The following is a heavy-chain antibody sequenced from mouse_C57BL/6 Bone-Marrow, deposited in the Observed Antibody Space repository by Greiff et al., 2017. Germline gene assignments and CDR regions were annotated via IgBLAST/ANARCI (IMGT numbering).Heavy chain of an antibody. CDR3: ARHMITAPYYFDY. J-gene: IGHJ2*01. CDR2: INSDGGST. V-gene: IGHV5-2*01. Sequence: DVKLVESGGGLVQPGESLKLSCESNEYEFPSHDMSWVRKTPEKRLELVAAINSDGGSTYYPDTMEIRFIISRDNAKKPLYLQMSSLRSEDTALYYCARHMITAPYYFDYWGQGTTLTVSS. CDR1: EYEFPSHD. D-gene: IGHD2-4*01.